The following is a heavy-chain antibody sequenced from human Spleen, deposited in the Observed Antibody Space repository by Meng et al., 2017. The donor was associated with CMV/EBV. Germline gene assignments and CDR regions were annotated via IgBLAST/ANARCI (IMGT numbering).Heavy chain of an antibody. CDR2: FDPEEGEI. D-gene: IGHD2-2*01. CDR1: GNTLTDLS. J-gene: IGHJ5*02. Sequence: GESLKISCKVSGNTLTDLSIHWVRQAPGKGLEWMGGFDPEEGEIRYAQRFQGRVTMTEDTATETGYMELSSLTSEDTAVYFCAAGSREYCSSTSCYHVDLWGLGTLVTVSS. V-gene: IGHV1-24*01. CDR3: AAGSREYCSSTSCYHVDL.